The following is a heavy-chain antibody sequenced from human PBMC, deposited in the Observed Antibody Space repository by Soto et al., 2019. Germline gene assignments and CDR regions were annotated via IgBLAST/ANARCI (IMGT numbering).Heavy chain of an antibody. V-gene: IGHV4-31*03. CDR2: IYYSVST. CDR3: ARDALGSGSNHLQFDP. Sequence: QVQLQESGPGLVKPSQTLSLTCTVTGGSISSGGYYWTWIRQHPGQGLEWIGYIYYSVSTYYNPSLKSRVTISVDTSKNQFSLQLTSVTAADTAVYYCARDALGSGSNHLQFDPWGQGTLVTVSS. CDR1: GGSISSGGYY. J-gene: IGHJ5*02. D-gene: IGHD3-10*01.